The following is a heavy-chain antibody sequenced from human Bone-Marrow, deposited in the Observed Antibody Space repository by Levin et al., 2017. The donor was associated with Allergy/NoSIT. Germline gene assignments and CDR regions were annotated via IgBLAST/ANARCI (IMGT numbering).Heavy chain of an antibody. Sequence: PGGSLRLSCAAAGLTFSNFAMSWVRQAPGKGLEWVSAMTGSGGRTFYVDAVKGRFTISRDNSKNTLYLQMDSLRGDDTAVYYCAKMKGSGSHHHYAMDVWGQGTTVTVSS. D-gene: IGHD3-10*01. CDR2: MTGSGGRT. J-gene: IGHJ6*02. CDR3: AKMKGSGSHHHYAMDV. V-gene: IGHV3-23*01. CDR1: GLTFSNFA.